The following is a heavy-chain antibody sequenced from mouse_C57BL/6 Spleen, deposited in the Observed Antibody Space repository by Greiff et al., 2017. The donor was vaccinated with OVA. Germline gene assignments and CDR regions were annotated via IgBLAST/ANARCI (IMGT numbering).Heavy chain of an antibody. Sequence: QVQLQQPGAELVKPGASVKLSCKASGYTFTSYWMRWVKQRPGHGLEWIGMIHPNSGNTNYNEKFKSKATLTVYKSSSTAYMQRSSLTSEDSAVYYGAKGTTMVPTGWFADWGQGTLVTVSA. CDR2: IHPNSGNT. V-gene: IGHV1-64*01. D-gene: IGHD2-13*01. J-gene: IGHJ3*01. CDR1: GYTFTSYW. CDR3: AKGTTMVPTGWFAD.